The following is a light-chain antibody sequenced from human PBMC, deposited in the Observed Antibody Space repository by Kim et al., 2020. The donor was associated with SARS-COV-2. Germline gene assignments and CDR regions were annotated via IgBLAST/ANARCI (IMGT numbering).Light chain of an antibody. CDR3: QDRSNWPLT. J-gene: IGKJ4*01. Sequence: EERENSTGRARQSGSSDGAWYQEKPGQEHRLLIYDGEKRATGIQARGNGRGAGTEFTLTISSIEPEDLAVYFWQDRSNWPLTFGGGNKVEIK. CDR2: DGE. V-gene: IGKV3-11*01. CDR1: QSGSSD.